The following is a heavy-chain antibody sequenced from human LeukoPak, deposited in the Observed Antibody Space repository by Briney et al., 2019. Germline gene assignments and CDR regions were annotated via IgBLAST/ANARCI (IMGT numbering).Heavy chain of an antibody. V-gene: IGHV4-59*01. CDR3: ARTTMVRGVPDY. Sequence: SETLSLTCTVSGGSISSYYWSWLRQPPGKGLDWIGYIYYSGSTNYNPSLKSRVTISLDTSKNQFSPKLSSVTAADTAVYYCARTTMVRGVPDYWGQGTLVTVSS. D-gene: IGHD3-10*01. CDR2: IYYSGST. J-gene: IGHJ4*02. CDR1: GGSISSYY.